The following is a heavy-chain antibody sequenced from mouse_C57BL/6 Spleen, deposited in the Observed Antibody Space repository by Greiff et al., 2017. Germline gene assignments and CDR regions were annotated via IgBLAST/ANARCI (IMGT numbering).Heavy chain of an antibody. CDR3: ARKGYGNYGAMDY. D-gene: IGHD2-10*02. CDR1: GYTFTSYW. J-gene: IGHJ4*01. V-gene: IGHV1-61*01. CDR2: IYPSDSET. Sequence: QVQLQQPGAELVRPGSSVKLSCKASGYTFTSYWMDWVKQRPGQGLEWIGNIYPSDSETHYNQKFKDKATLTVDKSSSTAYMQLSSLTSEDSAVYYCARKGYGNYGAMDYWGQGTSVTVSS.